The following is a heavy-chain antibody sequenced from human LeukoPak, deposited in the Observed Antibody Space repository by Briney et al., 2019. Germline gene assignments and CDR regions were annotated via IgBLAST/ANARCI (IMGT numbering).Heavy chain of an antibody. CDR3: ARIAAAGNRRLNY. D-gene: IGHD6-13*01. J-gene: IGHJ4*02. CDR2: MNPNSGNT. V-gene: IGHV1-8*01. CDR1: GYTFTSYD. Sequence: GASVKVSCKASGYTFTSYDIYWVRQATGQGLEWMGWMNPNSGNTGYAQKFQGRITMTRNTSISTAYMELSSLTSEDTAVYYCARIAAAGNRRLNYWGQGTLVTVSS.